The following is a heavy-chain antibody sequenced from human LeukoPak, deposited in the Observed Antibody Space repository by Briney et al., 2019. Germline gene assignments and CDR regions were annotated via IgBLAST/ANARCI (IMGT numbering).Heavy chain of an antibody. J-gene: IGHJ4*02. Sequence: GGSLRLSCAASGFTFSSYAMSWVRQAPGKGLEWVSAISGSGGSTYYADSVKGRFTISRDNSKNTLYLQMNSLRAEGTAVYYCAKGKHSGWLRPKAFDYWGQGTLVTVSS. V-gene: IGHV3-23*01. D-gene: IGHD6-19*01. CDR1: GFTFSSYA. CDR2: ISGSGGST. CDR3: AKGKHSGWLRPKAFDY.